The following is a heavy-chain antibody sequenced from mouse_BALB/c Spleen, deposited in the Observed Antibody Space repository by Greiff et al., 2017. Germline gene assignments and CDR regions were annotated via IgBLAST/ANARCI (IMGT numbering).Heavy chain of an antibody. V-gene: IGHV5-15*02. Sequence: EVMLVESGGGLVQPGGSRKLSCAASGFTFSDYGMAWVRQAPGKGPEWVAFISNLAYSIYYADTVTGRFTISRENAKNTLYLEMSSLRSEDTAMYYCAINYYGSSYDDYYAMDYWGQGTSVTVSS. CDR1: GFTFSDYG. CDR3: AINYYGSSYDDYYAMDY. J-gene: IGHJ4*01. CDR2: ISNLAYSI. D-gene: IGHD1-1*01.